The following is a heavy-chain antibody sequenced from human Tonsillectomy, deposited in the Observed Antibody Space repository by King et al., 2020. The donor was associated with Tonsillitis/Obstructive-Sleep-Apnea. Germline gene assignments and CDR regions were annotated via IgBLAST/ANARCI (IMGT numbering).Heavy chain of an antibody. J-gene: IGHJ6*03. CDR1: GFTFSSHG. Sequence: VQLVESGGGVVQPGGSLRLSCAAFGFTFSSHGMHWVRQAPGKGLEWVAVISYDGTNKHHADSMKGRFTISRDNSKNTLYLHMNSLRPEDTAVYYCAKDRVRGYYYASGEVRHGADYMDVWGKGTTVTVSS. CDR2: ISYDGTNK. V-gene: IGHV3-30*18. D-gene: IGHD3-22*01. CDR3: AKDRVRGYYYASGEVRHGADYMDV.